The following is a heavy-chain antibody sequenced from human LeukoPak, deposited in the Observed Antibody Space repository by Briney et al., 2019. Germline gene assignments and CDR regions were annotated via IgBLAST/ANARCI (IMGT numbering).Heavy chain of an antibody. CDR2: INHSGST. CDR1: GGSFSGYY. J-gene: IGHJ1*01. CDR3: ARGPMVFQH. D-gene: IGHD3-10*01. V-gene: IGHV4-34*01. Sequence: SETLSLTCAVYGGSFSGYYWSWIRQPPGKGLEWIGEINHSGSTSYNPSLKSRVTISVDTSKNQFSLKLSSVTAADTAVYYCARGPMVFQHWGQGTLVTVSS.